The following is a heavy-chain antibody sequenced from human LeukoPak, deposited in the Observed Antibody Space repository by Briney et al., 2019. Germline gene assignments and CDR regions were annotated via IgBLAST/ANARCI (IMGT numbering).Heavy chain of an antibody. D-gene: IGHD2-2*01. J-gene: IGHJ5*02. CDR3: AVYCSSTSCRRWFDP. CDR1: GGSFSGYY. CDR2: INHSGST. V-gene: IGHV4-34*01. Sequence: PSETLSLTCAVYGGSFSGYYWSWIRQPPGKGLEWIGEINHSGSTNYNPSLKSRVTISVDTSKNQFSLKLSSVTAADTAVYYCAVYCSSTSCRRWFDPWGQGTLVTVSS.